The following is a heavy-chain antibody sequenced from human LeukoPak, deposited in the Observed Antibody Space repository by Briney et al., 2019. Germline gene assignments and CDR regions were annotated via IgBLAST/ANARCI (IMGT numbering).Heavy chain of an antibody. CDR2: IHHSGSS. V-gene: IGHV4-31*03. CDR1: GGSISSGGYY. CDR3: AREIPQHYDFWSGRLDYYYYGMDV. J-gene: IGHJ6*02. Sequence: SETLSLTCTVSGGSISSGGYYWSWIRQHPGKGLEWIGYIHHSGSSYYNPSLKSRVIISVDTSKNQFSLKLNSVTAADTAVYYCAREIPQHYDFWSGRLDYYYYGMDVWGQGTTVTVSS. D-gene: IGHD3-3*01.